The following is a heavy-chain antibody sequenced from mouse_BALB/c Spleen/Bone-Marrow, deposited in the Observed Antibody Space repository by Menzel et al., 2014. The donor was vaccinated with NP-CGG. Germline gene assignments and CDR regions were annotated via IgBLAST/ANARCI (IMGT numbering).Heavy chain of an antibody. CDR3: ARDYGYYFDY. CDR2: IDPANGNT. Sequence: EVKLVESGAELVKPGASVKLSCTASGFNIKDTYMHWVKQRPEQGLEWIGRIDPANGNTKYDPKFQGKATITADKSSSTAYIQLSSLTSEDSAVYYCARDYGYYFDYWGQGTTLTVSS. D-gene: IGHD1-2*01. CDR1: GFNIKDTY. V-gene: IGHV14-3*02. J-gene: IGHJ2*01.